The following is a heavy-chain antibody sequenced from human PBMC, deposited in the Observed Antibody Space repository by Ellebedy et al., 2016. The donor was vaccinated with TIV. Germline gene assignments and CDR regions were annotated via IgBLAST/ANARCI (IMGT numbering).Heavy chain of an antibody. D-gene: IGHD6-13*01. CDR2: IYHSGST. Sequence: MPSETLSLTCAVYGASINNNNWWWSWVRPPPGKGLEWIGEIYHSGSTNYNPSLKSRVTIPVDTSKNQFFLRLSSMTAADTAVYYCTRVVWQQPVSYAFDIWGQGTMVTVSS. CDR1: GASINNNNW. V-gene: IGHV4-4*02. J-gene: IGHJ3*02. CDR3: TRVVWQQPVSYAFDI.